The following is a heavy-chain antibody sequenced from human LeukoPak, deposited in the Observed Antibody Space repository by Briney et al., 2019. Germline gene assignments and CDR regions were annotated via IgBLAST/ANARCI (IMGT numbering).Heavy chain of an antibody. D-gene: IGHD5/OR15-5a*01. V-gene: IGHV4-38-2*02. Sequence: PSETLSLTCSVSEYSISSGYYWGWIRQSPGTGLEWIGMIFHTGSTYYTSSLKSRVTISVDTAKNQLSLRLSSMTAADTAIYYCARLSLVYDPYYFDYWGQGTLVTVSS. CDR2: IFHTGST. CDR3: ARLSLVYDPYYFDY. CDR1: EYSISSGYY. J-gene: IGHJ4*02.